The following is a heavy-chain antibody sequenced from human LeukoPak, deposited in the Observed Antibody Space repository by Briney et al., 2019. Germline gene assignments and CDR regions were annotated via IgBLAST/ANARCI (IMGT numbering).Heavy chain of an antibody. Sequence: SGTLSLTCAVSGGSISSSNWWNWVRQPPGKGLEWIGEIYHSGSTNYNPSLKSRVTISVDKSKNQFSLKLSSVTAADTAVYYCARVRDTAMVTAWFDPWGQGTLVTVSS. CDR1: GGSISSSNW. CDR3: ARVRDTAMVTAWFDP. D-gene: IGHD5-18*01. CDR2: IYHSGST. V-gene: IGHV4-4*02. J-gene: IGHJ5*02.